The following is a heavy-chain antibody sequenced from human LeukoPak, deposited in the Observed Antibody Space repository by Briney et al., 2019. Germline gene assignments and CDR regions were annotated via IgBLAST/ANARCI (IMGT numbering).Heavy chain of an antibody. D-gene: IGHD3/OR15-3a*01. V-gene: IGHV3-74*01. J-gene: IGHJ4*02. CDR1: GFTFSAYW. CDR3: ARDLNWLLFDY. Sequence: GGSLRLSCAASGFTFSAYWMHWVRQAPGKGLVWVSRVKYDGSTTAYADSVKGRFTISRDNTRNILYLEMNSLRVEDTAVYYCARDLNWLLFDYWGQGALITVSS. CDR2: VKYDGSTT.